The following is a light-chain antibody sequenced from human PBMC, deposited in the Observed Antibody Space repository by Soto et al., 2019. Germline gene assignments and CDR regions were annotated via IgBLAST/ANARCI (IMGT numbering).Light chain of an antibody. J-gene: IGKJ5*01. Sequence: EIVLTQSPGTLSLSPGERATLSCRASQSVTSNFLAWYRQKPGQAHRLLIYGASSRATGIPDRFSGSGCATEYSLTTSSLQPEDFLVYYCQQYSNRPPITFGQGTRLDIK. CDR3: QQYSNRPPIT. V-gene: IGKV3-20*01. CDR2: GAS. CDR1: QSVTSNF.